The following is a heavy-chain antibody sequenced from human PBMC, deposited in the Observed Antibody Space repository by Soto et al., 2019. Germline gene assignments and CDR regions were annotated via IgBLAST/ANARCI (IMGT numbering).Heavy chain of an antibody. D-gene: IGHD3-22*01. CDR1: GGSFSGYY. CDR2: INHSGST. Sequence: SETLSLTCAVYGGSFSGYYWSWIRQPPGKGLEWIGEINHSGSTNYNPSLKSRVTISVDTSKNQFSLKLSSVTAADTAVYYCARGWEAGFSDSSGYYLYYFDYWGRGTLVTVSS. CDR3: ARGWEAGFSDSSGYYLYYFDY. J-gene: IGHJ4*02. V-gene: IGHV4-34*01.